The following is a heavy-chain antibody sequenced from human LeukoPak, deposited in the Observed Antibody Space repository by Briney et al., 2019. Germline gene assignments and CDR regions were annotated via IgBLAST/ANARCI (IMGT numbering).Heavy chain of an antibody. V-gene: IGHV4-4*07. Sequence: PSETLSLTCTVSGGSISSYYWSWIRQPAGKGLEWIGRIYTSGSTNYNPSLKSRVTMSVDTSKNQFSLKLSSVTAADTAVYYCAIGGYCSSTSCPLRYWGQGTLVTVSS. J-gene: IGHJ4*02. CDR2: IYTSGST. D-gene: IGHD2-2*01. CDR3: AIGGYCSSTSCPLRY. CDR1: GGSISSYY.